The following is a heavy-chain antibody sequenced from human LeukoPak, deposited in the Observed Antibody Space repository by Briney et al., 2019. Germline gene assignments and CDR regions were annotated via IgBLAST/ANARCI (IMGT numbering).Heavy chain of an antibody. CDR1: GFTVSSNY. D-gene: IGHD3-22*01. V-gene: IGHV3-53*05. CDR3: ARDYYNSSGYYYRVPLYYFDY. Sequence: GGSLRLSCAASGFTVSSNYMSWVRQAPGKGLEWVSVIYSGGSTYYADSVKGRFTISRDNSKNTLYLQMNSLRAEDTAVYYCARDYYNSSGYYYRVPLYYFDYWGQGTLVTVSS. CDR2: IYSGGST. J-gene: IGHJ4*02.